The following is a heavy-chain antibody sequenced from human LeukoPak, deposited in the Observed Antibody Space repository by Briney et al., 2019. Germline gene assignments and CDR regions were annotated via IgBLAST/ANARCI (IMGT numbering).Heavy chain of an antibody. CDR3: ARPGLAARPYYYYGMDV. CDR2: IYYRGST. Sequence: PSETLSLTCTVSGGSINNYYWSWIRQPPGKGLEWIGYIYYRGSTNYNPSLKSRVTISVDTSKNQFSLKLSSVTAADTAVYYCARPGLAARPYYYYGMDVWGQGTTVTVSS. J-gene: IGHJ6*02. D-gene: IGHD6-6*01. V-gene: IGHV4-59*08. CDR1: GGSINNYY.